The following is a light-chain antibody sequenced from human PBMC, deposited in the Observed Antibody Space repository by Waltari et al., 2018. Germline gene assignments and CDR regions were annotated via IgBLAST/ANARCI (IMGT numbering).Light chain of an antibody. Sequence: DIQMTQSPSSLSASVGDRVSITCRASQDIYNYLNWYQHKPGYAPKVLVYAASTLQSGVPSRFSGSGSGTDYNLTTSSLQVEDFATYYCQQHHDNPTFGGGTRLEIK. CDR3: QQHHDNPT. CDR2: AAS. V-gene: IGKV1-39*01. CDR1: QDIYNY. J-gene: IGKJ4*01.